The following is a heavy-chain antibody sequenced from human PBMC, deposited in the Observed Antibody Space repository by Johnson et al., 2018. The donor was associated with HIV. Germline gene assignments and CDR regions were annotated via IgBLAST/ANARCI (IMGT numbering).Heavy chain of an antibody. CDR3: ASDYGGTKDAFDI. CDR1: GFIVSSKY. Sequence: VQLVESGGGLIQPGGSLRLSCAASGFIVSSKYMSWVRQAPGKGLEWVSVIYSGGNTYYADSVKGRFTISRENSRNRLYLQMSSLSADDTAVYYCASDYGGTKDAFDIWGQGTMVTVSS. J-gene: IGHJ3*02. D-gene: IGHD3-10*01. CDR2: IYSGGNT. V-gene: IGHV3-53*01.